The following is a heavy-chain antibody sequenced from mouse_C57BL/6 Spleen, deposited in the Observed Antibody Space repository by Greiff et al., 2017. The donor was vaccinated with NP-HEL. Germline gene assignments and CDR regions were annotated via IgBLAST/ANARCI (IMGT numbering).Heavy chain of an antibody. CDR2: INPNTGGT. V-gene: IGHV1-26*01. Sequence: VQLHQSGPELVKPGASVKISCKASGYTFTDYYMNWVKQSHGKSLEWIGDINPNTGGTSYNQKFKGKATLTVDKSSSTAYMELRSLTSEDSAVYYCARDYGSRCDYWGQGTTLTVSS. CDR1: GYTFTDYY. D-gene: IGHD1-1*01. CDR3: ARDYGSRCDY. J-gene: IGHJ2*01.